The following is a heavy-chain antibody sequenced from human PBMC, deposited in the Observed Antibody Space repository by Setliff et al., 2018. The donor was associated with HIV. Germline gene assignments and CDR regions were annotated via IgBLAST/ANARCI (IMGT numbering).Heavy chain of an antibody. CDR3: ATELFIVVAGHTPTFDY. J-gene: IGHJ4*02. D-gene: IGHD6-19*01. CDR1: GGIFSNYA. Sequence: SVKVSCKASGGIFSNYAINWVRLAPGQGLEWMGGIIPIFGTADYAQRFQGRVTITADESTSTAYMELSSLRSADTAVYYCATELFIVVAGHTPTFDYWGQGTLVTVSS. V-gene: IGHV1-69*13. CDR2: IIPIFGTA.